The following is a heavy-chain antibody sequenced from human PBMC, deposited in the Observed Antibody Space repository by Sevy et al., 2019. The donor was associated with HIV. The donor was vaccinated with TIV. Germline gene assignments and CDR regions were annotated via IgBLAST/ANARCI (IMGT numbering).Heavy chain of an antibody. CDR2: ISSSGSTI. CDR3: ASLERGAFDI. CDR1: GFTFSSYE. J-gene: IGHJ3*02. Sequence: GGSLRLSCAASGFTFSSYEMNWVRQAPGKGLEWVSYISSSGSTIYYADSVKGRFTIPRDNAKNSLYLQMNSLRAEDTAVYYCASLERGAFDIWGQGTMVTVSS. V-gene: IGHV3-48*03.